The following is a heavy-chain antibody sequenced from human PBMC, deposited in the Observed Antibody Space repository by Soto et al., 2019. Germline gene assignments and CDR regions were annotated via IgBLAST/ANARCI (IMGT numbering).Heavy chain of an antibody. Sequence: QVQLVQSGAEVKKPGASVKVSCKASGYTFTNYAMHWVRQAPGQRLEWMGWINAGNGNTKYSQKFQGRVTITRDTSASTAYMELSSLRSEDTAVYYCARVGAAAGRVDYWGQGTLVTVSS. V-gene: IGHV1-3*01. D-gene: IGHD6-13*01. CDR3: ARVGAAAGRVDY. J-gene: IGHJ4*02. CDR2: INAGNGNT. CDR1: GYTFTNYA.